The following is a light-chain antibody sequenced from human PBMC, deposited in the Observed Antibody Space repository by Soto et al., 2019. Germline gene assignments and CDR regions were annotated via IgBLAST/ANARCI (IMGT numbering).Light chain of an antibody. CDR3: QQYNAWPRGT. CDR1: QSVNNN. V-gene: IGKV3-15*01. CDR2: GAS. Sequence: EIVMTQSPATLSVSPGERATLSCTASQSVNNNLAWYQQKPGQSPRLLIYGASTRATGIPARFSGSGSGTDFTLTIRSLQSEDFAVYYCQQYNAWPRGTFGQGRRLEI. J-gene: IGKJ5*01.